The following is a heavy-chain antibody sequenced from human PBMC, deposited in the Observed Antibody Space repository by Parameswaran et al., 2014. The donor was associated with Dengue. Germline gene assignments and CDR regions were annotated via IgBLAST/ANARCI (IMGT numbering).Heavy chain of an antibody. Sequence: VRQAPGKGLEWVSAISGSGGSTYYADSVKGRFTISRDNSKNTLYLQMNSLRAEDTAVYYCAKGIGLVVVPADHWGQGTLVTVSS. J-gene: IGHJ4*02. CDR2: ISGSGGST. CDR3: AKGIGLVVVPADH. V-gene: IGHV3-23*01. D-gene: IGHD2-2*01.